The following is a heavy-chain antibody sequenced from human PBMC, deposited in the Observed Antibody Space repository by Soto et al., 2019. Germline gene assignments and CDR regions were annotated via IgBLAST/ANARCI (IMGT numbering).Heavy chain of an antibody. J-gene: IGHJ4*02. V-gene: IGHV4-61*01. CDR3: AREDSGSSN. Sequence: QVQLQESGPGLVKPSETLSLTCTVSGGSVSSGSYYWSWIRQPPGKGLEWIGYIYYSGSTNYNPSLESRVTISVDTSKNQFSLKLSSVTAADTAVYYCAREDSGSSNWGQGTLVTVSS. CDR1: GGSVSSGSYY. CDR2: IYYSGST. D-gene: IGHD1-26*01.